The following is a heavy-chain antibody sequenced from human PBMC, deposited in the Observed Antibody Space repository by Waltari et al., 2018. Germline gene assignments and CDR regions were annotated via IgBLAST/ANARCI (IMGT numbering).Heavy chain of an antibody. J-gene: IGHJ6*03. V-gene: IGHV3-15*01. CDR3: TTGSGSGWYQYYYYYMDV. Sequence: EVQLVESGGGLVKPGGSLRLSCAASGFTFSNAWMSWVGQAPGKGRGWVGRIKSKTDGGTTDYAAPVKGRFTISRDDSKNTLYLQMNSLKTEDTAVYYCTTGSGSGWYQYYYYYMDVWGKGTTVTVSS. D-gene: IGHD6-19*01. CDR2: IKSKTDGGTT. CDR1: GFTFSNAW.